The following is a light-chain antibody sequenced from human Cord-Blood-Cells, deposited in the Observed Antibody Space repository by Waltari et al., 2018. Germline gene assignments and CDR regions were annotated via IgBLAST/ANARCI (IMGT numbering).Light chain of an antibody. Sequence: QSALTQPASVSGSPGQSITISCTGTSSDVGGYNYVSWYQQHPGKATKLMIYDVSKRPSGVSNRFSVSKSGNTASLTISGLQAEDEADYYCSSYTSSSTVFGGGTKLTVL. CDR3: SSYTSSSTV. CDR1: SSDVGGYNY. V-gene: IGLV2-14*01. J-gene: IGLJ3*02. CDR2: DVS.